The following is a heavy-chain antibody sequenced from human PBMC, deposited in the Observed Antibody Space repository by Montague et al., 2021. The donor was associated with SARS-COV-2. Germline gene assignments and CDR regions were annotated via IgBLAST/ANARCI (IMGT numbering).Heavy chain of an antibody. CDR2: IYYSGST. CDR1: GGSISSYY. J-gene: IGHJ6*02. Sequence: SETLSLTCTVSGGSISSYYWSWIRQPPGKGLEWIEYIYYSGSTNYNPSLKSRVTISVDTSKNQFSLKLSSVTAADTAVYYCAREGSGRGYYYYGMDVWGQGTMVTVSS. D-gene: IGHD3-10*01. V-gene: IGHV4-59*01. CDR3: AREGSGRGYYYYGMDV.